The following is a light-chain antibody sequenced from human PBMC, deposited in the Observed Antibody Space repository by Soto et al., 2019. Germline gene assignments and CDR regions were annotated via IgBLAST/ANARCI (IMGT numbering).Light chain of an antibody. CDR3: QQYNSRT. J-gene: IGKJ1*01. V-gene: IGKV1-5*01. CDR2: DAS. Sequence: DIQMTQSPSTLSASVGDRVTITCRASQRVSTWLAWYQQKPGKAPKLLIFDASSLESGVPSRFSGSGSGTEFTLTISSLQPDDFATYYCQQYNSRTFGQGTKVDI. CDR1: QRVSTW.